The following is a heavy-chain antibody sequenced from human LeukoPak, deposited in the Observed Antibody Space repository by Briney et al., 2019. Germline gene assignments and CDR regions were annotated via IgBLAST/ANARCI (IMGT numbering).Heavy chain of an antibody. Sequence: GGSLRLSCAASGFTVSSNYMTWVRQAPAKGLEWVSVIYSGGSTYYADSVKGRFTISRDNSKNTLYLQMNSLRAEDTAVYYCAQGWQQKRFDYWGPGTLVTVSS. CDR2: IYSGGST. CDR3: AQGWQQKRFDY. D-gene: IGHD2-15*01. CDR1: GFTVSSNY. V-gene: IGHV3-53*01. J-gene: IGHJ4*02.